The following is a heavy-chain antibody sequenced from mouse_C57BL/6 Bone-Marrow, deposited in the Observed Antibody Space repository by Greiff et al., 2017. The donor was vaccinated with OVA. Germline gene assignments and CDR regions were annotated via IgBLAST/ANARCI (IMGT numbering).Heavy chain of an antibody. J-gene: IGHJ3*01. D-gene: IGHD2-4*01. Sequence: QVQLQQPGAELVKPGASVKLSCKASGYTFTSYWMQWVKQRPGQGLEWIGEIDPSDSYTNYNQKFKGKATLTVDTHSSTAYMQLSSLTSEDSAVYYCARKGIYYDYDLAWFAYWGQGTLVTVSA. V-gene: IGHV1-50*01. CDR3: ARKGIYYDYDLAWFAY. CDR2: IDPSDSYT. CDR1: GYTFTSYW.